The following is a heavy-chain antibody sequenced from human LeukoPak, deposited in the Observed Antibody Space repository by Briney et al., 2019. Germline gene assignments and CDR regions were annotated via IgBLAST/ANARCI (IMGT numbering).Heavy chain of an antibody. V-gene: IGHV3-21*01. Sequence: PGGSLRLSCAASGFTFSSYSMNWVRQAPGKGLEWVSSISSSSSYIYYADSVKGRFTISRDNSKNTIYLQMNSLRAEDTAVYYCARYLVGDAFDIWGQGTMVTVSS. J-gene: IGHJ3*02. CDR1: GFTFSSYS. CDR2: ISSSSSYI. CDR3: ARYLVGDAFDI. D-gene: IGHD2-2*01.